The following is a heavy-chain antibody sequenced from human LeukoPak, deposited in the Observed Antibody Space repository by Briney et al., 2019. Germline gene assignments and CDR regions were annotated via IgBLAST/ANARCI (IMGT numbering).Heavy chain of an antibody. CDR3: ARDRYCSGGSCYGDY. CDR1: GFTFSSYA. CDR2: LSGGST. Sequence: GALRLSCAASGFTFSSYAMSWVRQAPGKGLEGVSALSGGSTYYADSVKGRFTISRDNAKNTLYLQMNSLRAEDTAVYYCARDRYCSGGSCYGDYWGQGILVTVSS. J-gene: IGHJ4*02. D-gene: IGHD2-15*01. V-gene: IGHV3-23*01.